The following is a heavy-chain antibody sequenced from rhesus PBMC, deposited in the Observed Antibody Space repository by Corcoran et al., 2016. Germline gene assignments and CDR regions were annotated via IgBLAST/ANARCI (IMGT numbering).Heavy chain of an antibody. CDR2: ISNGGGST. CDR1: GFTFSAYD. Sequence: EVRLVESGGGLAKPGGSLRLSCAASGFTFSAYDMDWVRQGPGKGREWVSRISNGGGSTWYVDSGKDRFTISRENANNILYLQMDSLRAEDTAVYFCVRAIGYWGQGVLVTVSS. CDR3: VRAIGY. V-gene: IGHV3-178*01. J-gene: IGHJ4*01.